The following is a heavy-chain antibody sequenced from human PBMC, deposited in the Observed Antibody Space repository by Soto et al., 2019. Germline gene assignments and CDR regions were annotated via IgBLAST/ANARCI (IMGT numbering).Heavy chain of an antibody. CDR1: GFTFGSYA. V-gene: IGHV3-23*01. CDR2: ISDSGGST. CDR3: AKGGITWYGFDY. D-gene: IGHD6-13*01. J-gene: IGHJ4*02. Sequence: GGSLRLSCAASGFTFGSYAVSWVRQAPGKGLEWVSAISDSGGSTYYADSVKGRFTISRDKSKNTLHLQMNSLRAEDTALYYCAKGGITWYGFDYWGQGTLVTVSS.